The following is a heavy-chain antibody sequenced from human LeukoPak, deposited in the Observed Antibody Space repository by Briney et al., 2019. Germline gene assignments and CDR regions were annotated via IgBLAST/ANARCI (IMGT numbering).Heavy chain of an antibody. CDR3: AQEGSSGGSTRVDY. D-gene: IGHD3-22*01. CDR2: INHSGST. Sequence: PSETLSLTCAVYGGSFSGYYWSWIRQPPGKGLEWIGEINHSGSTNYNPSLKSRVTISVDTSKNQFSLKLSSVTAADTAVYYCAQEGSSGGSTRVDYWGQGTLVTVSS. J-gene: IGHJ4*02. CDR1: GGSFSGYY. V-gene: IGHV4-34*01.